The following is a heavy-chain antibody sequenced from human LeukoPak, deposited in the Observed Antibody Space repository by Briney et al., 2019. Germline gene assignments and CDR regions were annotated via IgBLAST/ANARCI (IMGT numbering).Heavy chain of an antibody. CDR1: GFTVSSNY. J-gene: IGHJ6*02. CDR2: IYSGGST. D-gene: IGHD6-13*01. Sequence: GGSLRLSCAASGFTVSSNYMSWVRQAPGKGLEWVSVIYSGGSTYYADSVKGRFTISRHNSKNTLYLQMNSLRAEDTAVYYCATERIAAAGTWYCYYGMDVWGQGTTVTVSS. V-gene: IGHV3-53*04. CDR3: ATERIAAAGTWYCYYGMDV.